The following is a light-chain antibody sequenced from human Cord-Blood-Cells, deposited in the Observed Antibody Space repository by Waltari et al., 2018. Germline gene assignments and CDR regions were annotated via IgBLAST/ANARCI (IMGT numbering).Light chain of an antibody. Sequence: QSALTQPRSVSGSPGQSVPISCPGTSRDVGGYNYFLCYQQHPGKAPKLMIYDVSKRPSGVPDRFSGSKSGNTASLTISGLQAEDEADYYCCSYAGSYTSYVFGTGTKVTVL. CDR2: DVS. J-gene: IGLJ1*01. CDR1: SRDVGGYNY. V-gene: IGLV2-11*01. CDR3: CSYAGSYTSYV.